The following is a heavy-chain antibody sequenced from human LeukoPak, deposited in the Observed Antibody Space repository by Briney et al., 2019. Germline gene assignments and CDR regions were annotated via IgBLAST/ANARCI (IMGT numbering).Heavy chain of an antibody. V-gene: IGHV3-23*01. J-gene: IGHJ4*02. CDR1: GFAFNTYG. CDR3: AKDRSWALDY. Sequence: PGGSLRLSCAASGFAFNTYGMSWVRQASGKGLEWVSALSGSGAKTFYADSVKGRFTISRDNSKNMLYLQMNSLRAEDTAMYYCAKDRSWALDYWGQGTLVTVSS. D-gene: IGHD1-26*01. CDR2: LSGSGAKT.